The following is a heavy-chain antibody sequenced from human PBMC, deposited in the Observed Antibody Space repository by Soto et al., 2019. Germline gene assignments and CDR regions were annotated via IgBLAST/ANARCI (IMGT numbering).Heavy chain of an antibody. J-gene: IGHJ4*02. Sequence: EVQLVESGGDLVPPGGSLRLSCVASGFNFSNYWMTWALQAPGKGLEWVANINQHGTEKFYVDSVEGRFSLSRYNAYHSVYLQMNSLRAEDTASYYCATDILDYLGQGTSVTVSS. CDR2: INQHGTEK. CDR3: ATDILDY. CDR1: GFNFSNYW. V-gene: IGHV3-7*05.